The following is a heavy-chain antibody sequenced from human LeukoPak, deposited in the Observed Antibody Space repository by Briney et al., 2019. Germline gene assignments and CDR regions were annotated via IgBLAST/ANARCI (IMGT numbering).Heavy chain of an antibody. D-gene: IGHD3-22*01. CDR1: GFTFSSYT. CDR2: ISSSSSYI. CDR3: ARVCDSRTFDI. J-gene: IGHJ3*02. Sequence: GGSLRLSCAASGFTFSSYTMNWVRQAPGKGLEWVSSISSSSSYIYYADSVKGRFTISRDNAKNSLYLQMNSLRAEDTAVYYCARVCDSRTFDIWGQGTMVTVSS. V-gene: IGHV3-21*01.